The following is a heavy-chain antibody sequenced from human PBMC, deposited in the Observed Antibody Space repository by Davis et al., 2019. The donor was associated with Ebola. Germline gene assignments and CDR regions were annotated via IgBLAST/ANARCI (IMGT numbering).Heavy chain of an antibody. V-gene: IGHV3-48*01. CDR3: ARDTRLSY. CDR2: ISSSSSTI. CDR1: GFTFSTYS. J-gene: IGHJ4*02. Sequence: GGSLRLSCAVSGFTFSTYSMNWVRQAPGKGLEWVSFISSSSSTIYYADSVKGRFTISRDNSKNTLYLQMNSLRAEDTAVYYCARDTRLSYWGQGTLVTVSS. D-gene: IGHD2-21*01.